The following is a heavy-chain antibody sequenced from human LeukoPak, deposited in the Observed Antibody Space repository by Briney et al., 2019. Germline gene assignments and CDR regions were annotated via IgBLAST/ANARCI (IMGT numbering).Heavy chain of an antibody. V-gene: IGHV4-39*01. D-gene: IGHD3-22*01. CDR1: GGSISSSSYS. CDR3: ATRRDSTGYSHYYYYMDV. CDR2: IFYSGST. Sequence: SETLSLTCTVSGGSISSSSYSWGWIRQPPGKGLEWIGNIFYSGSTHYNPSLKSRVTISVDTSKNQFSLKLSSVTAADTAVYYCATRRDSTGYSHYYYYMDVWGKGTTVSISS. J-gene: IGHJ6*03.